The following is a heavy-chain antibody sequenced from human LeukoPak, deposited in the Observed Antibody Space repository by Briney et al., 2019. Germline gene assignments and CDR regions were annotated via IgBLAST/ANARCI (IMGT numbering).Heavy chain of an antibody. CDR3: ARGRGMDDYVWGSYLGSFAY. V-gene: IGHV3-21*01. CDR2: ISSSSSYI. CDR1: GFTFSSYS. J-gene: IGHJ4*02. Sequence: PGGSLRLSCAASGFTFSSYSMNWVRQAPGKGLEWVSSISSSSSYIYYADSVKGRFTIARDNAKNSLYLQMNGLRAEDTAVYYCARGRGMDDYVWGSYLGSFAYWGQGPLVSVSS. D-gene: IGHD3-16*01.